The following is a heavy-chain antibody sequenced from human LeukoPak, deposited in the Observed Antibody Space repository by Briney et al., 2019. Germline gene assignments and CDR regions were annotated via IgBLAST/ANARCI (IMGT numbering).Heavy chain of an antibody. V-gene: IGHV4-4*02. Sequence: SGTLSLTCAVSGGSISSTNWWSWVRQPPGKGLEWIGEIYHSGSTNYNPPLKSRVTISVDKSKNQFSLKLSSVTAADTAMYYCAREGYFGSGSYYNVLWGQGTLVTVSS. CDR1: GGSISSTNW. D-gene: IGHD3-10*01. J-gene: IGHJ1*01. CDR3: AREGYFGSGSYYNVL. CDR2: IYHSGST.